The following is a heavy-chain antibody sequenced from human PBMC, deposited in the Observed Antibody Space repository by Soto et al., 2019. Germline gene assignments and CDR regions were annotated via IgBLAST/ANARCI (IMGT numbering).Heavy chain of an antibody. D-gene: IGHD2-8*01. V-gene: IGHV3-30*18. CDR3: AKVPHAGRMDV. CDR2: ISYDGSNK. Sequence: QVQLVESGGGVVQPGRSLRLSCAASGFTFSSYGMHWVRQAPGKGLEWVAVISYDGSNKYYADSVKGRFTISRDNSKNTLYLQMNSLRAEDTAVYYCAKVPHAGRMDVWGQGTTVTVSS. J-gene: IGHJ6*02. CDR1: GFTFSSYG.